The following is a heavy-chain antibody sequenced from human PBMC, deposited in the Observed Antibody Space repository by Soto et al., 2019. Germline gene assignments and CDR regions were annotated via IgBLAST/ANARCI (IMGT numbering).Heavy chain of an antibody. CDR1: GFTFSSYG. D-gene: IGHD3-3*01. CDR2: IWYDGSNK. CDR3: ARDKSGGTIFGVVMTWYYYMDV. Sequence: GGSLRLSCAASGFTFSSYGMHWVRQAPGKGLEWVAVIWYDGSNKYYADSVKGRFTISRDNSKNTLYLQMNSLRAEDTAVYYCARDKSGGTIFGVVMTWYYYMDVWGKGTTVTVSS. V-gene: IGHV3-33*01. J-gene: IGHJ6*03.